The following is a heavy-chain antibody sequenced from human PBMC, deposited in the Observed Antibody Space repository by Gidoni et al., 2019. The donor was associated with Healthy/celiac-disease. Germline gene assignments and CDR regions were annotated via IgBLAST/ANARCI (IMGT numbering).Heavy chain of an antibody. Sequence: QVQLVESGGGVVQPGRSLRLSCAASGFTFSSYGMHWVRQAPGKGLEWVAVIWYDGSNKYYADSVKGRFTISRDNSKNTLYLQMNSLRAEDTAVYYCAREGGHYDFWSGYSYYFDYWGQGTLVTVSS. CDR2: IWYDGSNK. D-gene: IGHD3-3*01. J-gene: IGHJ4*02. CDR1: GFTFSSYG. CDR3: AREGGHYDFWSGYSYYFDY. V-gene: IGHV3-33*01.